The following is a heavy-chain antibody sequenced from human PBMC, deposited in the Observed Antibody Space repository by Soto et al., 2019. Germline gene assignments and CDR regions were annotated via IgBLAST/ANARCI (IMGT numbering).Heavy chain of an antibody. V-gene: IGHV1-18*01. CDR3: ATALLTSGWFDY. D-gene: IGHD6-19*01. Sequence: QVHLVQSGAEVKRPGASVKVSCKASAYTSTLYGITWVRQAPGQGLEWMGWIRAHNGETKFARKFQDRVTMTTDPSSSTVFMDLRTLTSDDTAVYYSATALLTSGWFDYWGQGTLVTVPS. CDR2: IRAHNGET. J-gene: IGHJ4*02. CDR1: AYTSTLYG.